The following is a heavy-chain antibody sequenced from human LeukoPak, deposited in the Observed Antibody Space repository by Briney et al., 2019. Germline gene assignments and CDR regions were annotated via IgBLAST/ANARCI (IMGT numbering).Heavy chain of an antibody. CDR2: ISAYNGNT. Sequence: ASVKVSCKASGYTFTSYGISWVRQAPGQGLEWMGWISAYNGNTNYAQKLQGRVTMTTDTSTSTAYMELRSLRSDDTAVYYCARDRETTGYYYGMDVWGQGTTVTVSS. D-gene: IGHD4-17*01. CDR1: GYTFTSYG. J-gene: IGHJ6*02. CDR3: ARDRETTGYYYGMDV. V-gene: IGHV1-18*01.